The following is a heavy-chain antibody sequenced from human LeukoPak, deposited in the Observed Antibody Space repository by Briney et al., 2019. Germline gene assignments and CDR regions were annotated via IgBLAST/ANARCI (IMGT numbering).Heavy chain of an antibody. Sequence: GSLRLSCAASGFTFSSYAMSWVRQAPGKGLEWVSAISGSGGSTYYADSVKGRFTISRDNSKNTLYLQMNGLRAEDTAVYYCAKDKYGITIFGVVTDYWGQGTLVTVSS. V-gene: IGHV3-23*01. J-gene: IGHJ4*02. CDR3: AKDKYGITIFGVVTDY. D-gene: IGHD3-3*01. CDR1: GFTFSSYA. CDR2: ISGSGGST.